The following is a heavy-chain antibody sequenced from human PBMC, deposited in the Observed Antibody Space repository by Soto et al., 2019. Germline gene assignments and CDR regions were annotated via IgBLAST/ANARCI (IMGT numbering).Heavy chain of an antibody. CDR3: ARGRGGLGSYPADWYYYYYGMDV. V-gene: IGHV1-3*01. J-gene: IGHJ6*02. Sequence: QVQLVQSGAEVKKPGASVKVSCKASGYTFTSYAMHWVRQAPGQRLEWMGWINAGNGNTKYSQKFQGRVTITRDTSASTAYMELSSLRSEDTAVYYCARGRGGLGSYPADWYYYYYGMDVWGQGTTVTVSS. CDR2: INAGNGNT. D-gene: IGHD3-10*01. CDR1: GYTFTSYA.